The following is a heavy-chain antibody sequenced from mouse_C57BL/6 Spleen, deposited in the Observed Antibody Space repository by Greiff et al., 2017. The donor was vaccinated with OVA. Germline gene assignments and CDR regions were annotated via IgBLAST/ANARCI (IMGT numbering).Heavy chain of an antibody. Sequence: QVQLKQSGPELVKPGASVKISCKASGYAFSSSWMNWVKQRPGKGLEWIGRIYPGDGDTNYNGKFKGKATLTADKSSSTAYLQLSSLTSADSAVYFCARSLLPDYYAMDDWGQGTSVTVSS. J-gene: IGHJ4*01. D-gene: IGHD2-1*01. V-gene: IGHV1-82*01. CDR1: GYAFSSSW. CDR3: ARSLLPDYYAMDD. CDR2: IYPGDGDT.